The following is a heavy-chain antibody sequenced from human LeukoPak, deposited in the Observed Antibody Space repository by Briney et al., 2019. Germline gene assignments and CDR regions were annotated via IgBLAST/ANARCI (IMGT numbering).Heavy chain of an antibody. J-gene: IGHJ4*02. V-gene: IGHV3-23*01. Sequence: GGSLTLSCAASGFSFSDYITSWVRQAPGKGLEWGSSICGGGGIAYYSDAVRRPFTISRDNSKRAVLLQMFNLRAEDTAVYYCAKDRKWETLRNLVQLPYYFDFWGQGSLVIVSS. CDR2: ICGGGGIA. CDR3: AKDRKWETLRNLVQLPYYFDF. CDR1: GFSFSDYI. D-gene: IGHD1-26*01.